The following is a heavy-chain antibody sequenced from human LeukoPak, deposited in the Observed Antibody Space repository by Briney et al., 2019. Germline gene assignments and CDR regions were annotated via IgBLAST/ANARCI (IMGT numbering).Heavy chain of an antibody. D-gene: IGHD6-6*01. Sequence: PSQTLSLTCTVSGGSISSGGYYWSWIRQPPGKGLEWIGEINDSGSTNYNPPLKSRVTISVDTSKNQFSLKLSSVTAADTAVYYCARGRRYSSSRKSFDYWGQGTLVTVSS. CDR3: ARGRRYSSSRKSFDY. J-gene: IGHJ4*02. V-gene: IGHV4-31*03. CDR2: INDSGST. CDR1: GGSISSGGYY.